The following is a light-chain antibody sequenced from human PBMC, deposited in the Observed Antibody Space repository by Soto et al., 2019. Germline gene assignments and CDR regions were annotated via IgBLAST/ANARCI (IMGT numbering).Light chain of an antibody. V-gene: IGLV2-14*01. CDR3: CSYTRSGTLI. J-gene: IGLJ1*01. CDR1: SSDIGDYNY. Sequence: QSALTQPASVSGSPGQSITISCVGTSSDIGDYNYVSWYQQHPGKVPKVIIFDVSNRPSGVSYRFSGTTSGNTAPLTVSGLQAEDEAHYYCCSYTRSGTLIFGTGTKVTVL. CDR2: DVS.